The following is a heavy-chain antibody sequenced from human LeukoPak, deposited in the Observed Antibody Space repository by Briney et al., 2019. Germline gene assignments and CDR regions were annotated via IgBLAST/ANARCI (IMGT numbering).Heavy chain of an antibody. J-gene: IGHJ4*02. CDR1: GFTFSDSY. CDR2: ICGSTSTT. Sequence: PGGSLRLSCAASGFTFSDSYMSWVRQAPGKGLEWVSSICGSTSTTYYADSVKGRFTISRDNSKNTLYLQMNSLRAADTAVYYCAKQRGGSCYSAFDHWGQGTRATVSS. V-gene: IGHV3-23*01. CDR3: AKQRGGSCYSAFDH. D-gene: IGHD2-15*01.